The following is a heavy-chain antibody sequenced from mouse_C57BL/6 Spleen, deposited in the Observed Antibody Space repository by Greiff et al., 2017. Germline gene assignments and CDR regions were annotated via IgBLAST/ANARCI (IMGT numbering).Heavy chain of an antibody. J-gene: IGHJ4*01. CDR2: ISSGGDYI. Sequence: EVHLVESGEGLVKPGGSLKLSCAASGFTFSSYAMSWVRQTPEKRLEWVAYISSGGDYIYYADTVKGRFTISRDNARNTLYLQMSSLKSEDTAMYYCTRDSSSGRTQVMDYWGQGTSVTVSS. D-gene: IGHD3-2*02. CDR1: GFTFSSYA. V-gene: IGHV5-9-1*02. CDR3: TRDSSSGRTQVMDY.